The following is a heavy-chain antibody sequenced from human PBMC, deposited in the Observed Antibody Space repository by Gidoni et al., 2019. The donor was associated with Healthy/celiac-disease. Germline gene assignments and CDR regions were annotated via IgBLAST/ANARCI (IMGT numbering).Heavy chain of an antibody. V-gene: IGHV1-69*01. J-gene: IGHJ2*01. D-gene: IGHD7-27*01. CDR2: IIPIFGTA. CDR1: GGPFSSYA. CDR3: ARSRRALGIGAWYFDL. Sequence: QVQLVQSGAEVKKPGSSVKVSCKASGGPFSSYAISWVRQAPGQGLEWMGGIIPIFGTANYAQKFQGRVTITADESTSTAYMELSSLRSEDTAVYYCARSRRALGIGAWYFDLWGRGTLVTVSS.